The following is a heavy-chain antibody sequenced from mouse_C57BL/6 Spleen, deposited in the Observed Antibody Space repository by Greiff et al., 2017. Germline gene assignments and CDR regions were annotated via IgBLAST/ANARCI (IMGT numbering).Heavy chain of an antibody. Sequence: QVQLQQSGPELVKPGASVKISCKASGYAFSSSWMNWVKQRPGKGLEWIGRIYPGDGDTNYNGKFKGKATLTADKSSSTAYMQLSSLTSEDSAVYFCARGRTGPYAMDYWGQGTSVTVSS. V-gene: IGHV1-82*01. CDR2: IYPGDGDT. CDR1: GYAFSSSW. CDR3: ARGRTGPYAMDY. J-gene: IGHJ4*01. D-gene: IGHD4-1*01.